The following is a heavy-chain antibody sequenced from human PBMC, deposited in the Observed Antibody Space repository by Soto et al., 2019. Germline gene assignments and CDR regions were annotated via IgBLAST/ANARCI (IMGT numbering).Heavy chain of an antibody. CDR2: IYYSGST. CDR3: ARDRGVGATGGMDV. Sequence: SETLSLTCTVSGGSISSSSYYWGWIRQPPGKGLEWIGSIYYSGSTYYNPSLKSRVTISVDTSKNQFSLKLSSVTAADTAVYYCARDRGVGATGGMDVWGQGTTVTVSS. CDR1: GGSISSSSYY. V-gene: IGHV4-39*07. D-gene: IGHD1-26*01. J-gene: IGHJ6*02.